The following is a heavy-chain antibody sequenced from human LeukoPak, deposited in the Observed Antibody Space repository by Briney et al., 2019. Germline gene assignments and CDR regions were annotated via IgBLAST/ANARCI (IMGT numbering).Heavy chain of an antibody. D-gene: IGHD3-22*01. CDR1: GFTLSDYY. J-gene: IGHJ4*02. CDR3: ARDSLPYYYDSSGYLGY. V-gene: IGHV3-11*04. CDR2: ISSSGSTI. Sequence: AGSLRRSWAAAGFTLSDYYMSWIRQAPGQGLQLLSYISSSGSTIYYADSVKGRFTISRDNAKNSLYLQMNSLRAEDTAVYYCARDSLPYYYDSSGYLGYWGQGTLVTVSS.